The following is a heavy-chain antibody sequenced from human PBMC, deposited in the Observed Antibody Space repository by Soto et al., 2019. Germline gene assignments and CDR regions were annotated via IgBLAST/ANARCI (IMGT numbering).Heavy chain of an antibody. D-gene: IGHD3-10*01. Sequence: ASVKVSCKASGYTFTNYGISWVRQAPGQGLESMGWISAYNGNTKYAQKLQGRVTMTTDTSTSTAYMELRSLRSDDTAVYYCARGVGSGSYYNQYNWFDPWGQGTLVTVSS. J-gene: IGHJ5*02. CDR2: ISAYNGNT. CDR3: ARGVGSGSYYNQYNWFDP. CDR1: GYTFTNYG. V-gene: IGHV1-18*01.